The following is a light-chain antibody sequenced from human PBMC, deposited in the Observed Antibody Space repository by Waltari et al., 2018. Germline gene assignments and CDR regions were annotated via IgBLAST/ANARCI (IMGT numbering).Light chain of an antibody. Sequence: EIVLTQSPGTLSLSPGERATLSCRASQSVSSIYLAWYQQKPGQAPRRLIYGASSRATGIPDRFNGSGSGTDFTLTISRLEPEDYAVYYCQQYGSLPRTFGQGTKVEIK. CDR3: QQYGSLPRT. J-gene: IGKJ1*01. V-gene: IGKV3-20*01. CDR1: QSVSSIY. CDR2: GAS.